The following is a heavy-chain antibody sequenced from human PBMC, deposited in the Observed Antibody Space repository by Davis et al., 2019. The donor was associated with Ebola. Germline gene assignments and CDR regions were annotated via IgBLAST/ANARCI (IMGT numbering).Heavy chain of an antibody. D-gene: IGHD6-13*01. V-gene: IGHV1-18*04. CDR1: GYTFTSNG. Sequence: ASVKVSCKASGYTFTSNGISWVRQAPGQGLEWMGWISGYNGNTNYAQKFQGRVTMTRDTSTSTVYMELSSLRSEDTAVYYCARERYSSSWPDYWGQGTLVTVSS. J-gene: IGHJ4*02. CDR3: ARERYSSSWPDY. CDR2: ISGYNGNT.